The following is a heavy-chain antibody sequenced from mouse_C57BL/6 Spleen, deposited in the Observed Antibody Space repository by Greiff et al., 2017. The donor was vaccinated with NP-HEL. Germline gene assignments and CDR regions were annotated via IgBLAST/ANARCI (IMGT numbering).Heavy chain of an antibody. J-gene: IGHJ1*03. V-gene: IGHV14-1*01. D-gene: IGHD1-1*01. CDR1: GFTIKDYY. CDR3: TTSYYDGSSHWYFDV. CDR2: IDPEDGDT. Sequence: VQLQQSGAELVRPGASVKLSCTASGFTIKDYYMHWVKQRPEQGLEWIGRIDPEDGDTEYAPQFQGKATMTADTSSNTAYLQLSSLTSEDTAVYYCTTSYYDGSSHWYFDVWGTGTTVTVSS.